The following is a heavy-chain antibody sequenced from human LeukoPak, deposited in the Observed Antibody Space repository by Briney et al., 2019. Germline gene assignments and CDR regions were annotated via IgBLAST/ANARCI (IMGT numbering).Heavy chain of an antibody. CDR1: GFTVSINF. CDR3: ARGYCTGTNCLVDY. V-gene: IGHV3-53*01. D-gene: IGHD2-8*02. CDR2: MYSGGST. J-gene: IGHJ4*02. Sequence: GGSLRLSCAASGFTVSINFMNWVRQAPGKGLEWVSIMYSGGSTYYADSVKGRFTISRDDSKNTVCLQMNSLRADDTAMYYCARGYCTGTNCLVDYWGQGTLVTVSS.